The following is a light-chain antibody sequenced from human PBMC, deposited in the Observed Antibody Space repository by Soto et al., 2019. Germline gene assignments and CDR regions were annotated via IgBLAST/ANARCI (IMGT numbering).Light chain of an antibody. V-gene: IGKV1-16*02. CDR3: QQYITTPHT. Sequence: DIQMTQSPSSLSASVGDRVTITCRASQDIRYYLAWFQQKPGKAPKSLIYAGGSLHSGVPSNFSAGGSGTDYTLTITSLQPEDSATYYCQQYITTPHTFGQGTKLEI. CDR1: QDIRYY. CDR2: AGG. J-gene: IGKJ2*01.